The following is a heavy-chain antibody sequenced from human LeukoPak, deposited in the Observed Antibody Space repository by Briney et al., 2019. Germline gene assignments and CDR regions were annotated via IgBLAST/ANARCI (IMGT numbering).Heavy chain of an antibody. D-gene: IGHD4-17*01. CDR3: ALETGDYNAFDI. V-gene: IGHV3-30*03. CDR1: GFIFSNYG. CDR2: ISYDGSNK. Sequence: GGSLRLSCAASGFIFSNYGMHWVRQAPGKGLEWVAVISYDGSNKYYADSVKGRFTISRDNSKNTLYQQMNSLRAEDTAVYYCALETGDYNAFDIWGQGTMVTVSS. J-gene: IGHJ3*02.